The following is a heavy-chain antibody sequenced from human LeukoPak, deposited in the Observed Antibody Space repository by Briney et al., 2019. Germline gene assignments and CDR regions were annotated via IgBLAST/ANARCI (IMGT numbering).Heavy chain of an antibody. Sequence: GGSLRLSCAASGFTFSDYWMSWVRQAPGKGLEWVANMKQEGIGKFYVDSVKGRFTISRDNAKKSLYLQMNSLRVEDTAVYYCARDKWPKPKAESPGGYWGQGTLVTVSS. V-gene: IGHV3-7*03. D-gene: IGHD5-12*01. CDR1: GFTFSDYW. CDR2: MKQEGIGK. CDR3: ARDKWPKPKAESPGGY. J-gene: IGHJ4*02.